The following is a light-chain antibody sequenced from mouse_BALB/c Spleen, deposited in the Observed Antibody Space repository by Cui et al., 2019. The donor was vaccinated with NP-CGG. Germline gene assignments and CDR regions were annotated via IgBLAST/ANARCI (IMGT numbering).Light chain of an antibody. V-gene: IGLV1*01. CDR2: GTN. J-gene: IGLJ1*01. CDR3: ALWYSNHWV. Sequence: QAVVTQESALTTSPGETVTLTCGSSTGPVTTNNYANWVQEKPDHLFTGLIGGTNNRAPGVPARFSGSLIGDKAALTITGAQTEDEAIYFCALWYSNHWVFGGGTKLTVL. CDR1: TGPVTTNNY.